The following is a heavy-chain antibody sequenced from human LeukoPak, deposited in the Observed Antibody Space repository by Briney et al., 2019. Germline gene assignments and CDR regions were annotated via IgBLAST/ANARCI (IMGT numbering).Heavy chain of an antibody. Sequence: PSQTLSLTCTVSGGSISSGGYYWSWIRQHPGKGLEWIGYIYYSGSTYYNPSLRSRVTISVDTSKNQFSLKLSSVTAADTAVYYCARLKARDAFDIWGQGTMVTVSS. J-gene: IGHJ3*02. CDR3: ARLKARDAFDI. CDR1: GGSISSGGYY. V-gene: IGHV4-31*03. CDR2: IYYSGST.